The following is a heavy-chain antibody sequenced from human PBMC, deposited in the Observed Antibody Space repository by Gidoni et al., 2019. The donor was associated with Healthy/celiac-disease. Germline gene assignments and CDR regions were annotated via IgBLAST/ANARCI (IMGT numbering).Heavy chain of an antibody. CDR3: ARDQGYGDDYGDYNSPLYGMDV. J-gene: IGHJ6*02. CDR2: IWYDGSNK. CDR1: GFTFSSYG. D-gene: IGHD4-17*01. V-gene: IGHV3-33*01. Sequence: QVQLVESGGSVVQPGRSLRLSCAASGFTFSSYGMHWVRQAPGKGLEWVAVIWYDGSNKYYADSVKGRFTISRDNSKNTLYLQMNSLRAEDTAVYYCARDQGYGDDYGDYNSPLYGMDVWGQGTTVTVSS.